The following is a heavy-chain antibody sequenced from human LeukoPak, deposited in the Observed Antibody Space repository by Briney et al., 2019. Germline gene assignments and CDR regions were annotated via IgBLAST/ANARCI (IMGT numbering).Heavy chain of an antibody. CDR1: GFTFNNYG. Sequence: PGGSLRLSCAASGFTFNNYGMHWVRQAPGKGLVWVSRINSDGSSTSYADSVKGRFTISRDNAKNTLYLQMNSLRAEDTAVYYCAGDYYDSSGLISQPDYWGQGTLVTVSS. CDR2: INSDGSST. V-gene: IGHV3-74*01. D-gene: IGHD3-22*01. CDR3: AGDYYDSSGLISQPDY. J-gene: IGHJ4*02.